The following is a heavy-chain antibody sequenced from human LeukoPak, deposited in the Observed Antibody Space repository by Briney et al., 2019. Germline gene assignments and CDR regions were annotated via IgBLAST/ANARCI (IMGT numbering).Heavy chain of an antibody. CDR1: GFTFSSYA. V-gene: IGHV3-23*01. CDR2: ITGAGAT. CDR3: AKDSPN. J-gene: IGHJ4*02. Sequence: GGSLRLSCAGSGFTFSSYAMTWVRQAPGMGLEWVSAITGAGATHYADSVKGRFTSSRDNSKNTLYLQMNSLRAEDTAVYYCAKDSPNWGQGTLVSVSS.